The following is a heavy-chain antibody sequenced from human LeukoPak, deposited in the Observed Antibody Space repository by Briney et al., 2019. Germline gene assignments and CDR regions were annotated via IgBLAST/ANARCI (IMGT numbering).Heavy chain of an antibody. D-gene: IGHD6-13*01. CDR2: CGGGSSSI. V-gene: IGHV3-48*02. CDR3: ARDKYSSSWYDFDY. Sequence: GGSLRLSCKASGFTFSDYGMNWVRQAPGKGLQWVSYCGGGSSSIYYADSVEGRFTISRDNAKNSLYLQMNSLRDEDTAVYYCARDKYSSSWYDFDYWGQGTLVTVSS. J-gene: IGHJ4*02. CDR1: GFTFSDYG.